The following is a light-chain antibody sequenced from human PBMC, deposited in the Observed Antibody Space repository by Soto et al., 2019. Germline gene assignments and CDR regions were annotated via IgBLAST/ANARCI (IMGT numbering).Light chain of an antibody. V-gene: IGKV1-5*01. CDR1: EDVNGW. CDR3: QHYKSYPFT. CDR2: DVS. J-gene: IGKJ3*01. Sequence: DIQMTQSPSTLSASVGDRVTITCRASEDVNGWLAWYQQKPGTAPKLLIYDVSTLESGVPSRFSGSGSGTEFTLTINSLQPDDFATFYCQHYKSYPFTFGPGTKVDIK.